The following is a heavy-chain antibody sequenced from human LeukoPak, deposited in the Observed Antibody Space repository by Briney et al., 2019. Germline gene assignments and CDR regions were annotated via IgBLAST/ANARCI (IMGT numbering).Heavy chain of an antibody. CDR2: IYPGDSDT. V-gene: IGHV5-51*01. J-gene: IGHJ4*02. D-gene: IGHD6-6*01. Sequence: GESLKISCKGSGYSFTSYWIGWVRQMPGKGLGWMGIIYPGDSDTRYSPSFQGQVTISVDKSISTAYLQWSSLEASDTAMYYCARGWYSSSSHLDYWGQGTLVTVSS. CDR1: GYSFTSYW. CDR3: ARGWYSSSSHLDY.